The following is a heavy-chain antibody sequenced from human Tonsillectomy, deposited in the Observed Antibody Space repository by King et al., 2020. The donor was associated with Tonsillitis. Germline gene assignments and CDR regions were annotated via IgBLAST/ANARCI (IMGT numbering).Heavy chain of an antibody. CDR1: GGSFSGYY. J-gene: IGHJ4*02. V-gene: IGHV4-34*01. Sequence: VQLPQWGAGLLKPSETLSLTCAVYGGSFSGYYWNWIRQPPGKGLEWIGEINHRGYTNYNPSLKSRVTVSLDTSKNQFSLKLSSVTAADTAVYYCAGHDSSGYFTSWGQGTLVTVSS. CDR3: AGHDSSGYFTS. CDR2: INHRGYT. D-gene: IGHD3-22*01.